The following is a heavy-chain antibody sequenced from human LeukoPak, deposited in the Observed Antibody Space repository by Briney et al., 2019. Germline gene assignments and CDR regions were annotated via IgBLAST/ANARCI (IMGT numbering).Heavy chain of an antibody. J-gene: IGHJ4*02. CDR1: GYTFTNYA. CDR2: INTNTGNP. CDR3: ARDGIGPGSLTDS. Sequence: ASVKVSCKASGYTFTNYALSWVRQAPGQGLEWMGWINTNTGNPTYAQGFTRRFVFSLDTSVSTAYLQISSLKAEDAAVYYCARDGIGPGSLTDSWGQGTLVTVSS. V-gene: IGHV7-4-1*02. D-gene: IGHD3-10*01.